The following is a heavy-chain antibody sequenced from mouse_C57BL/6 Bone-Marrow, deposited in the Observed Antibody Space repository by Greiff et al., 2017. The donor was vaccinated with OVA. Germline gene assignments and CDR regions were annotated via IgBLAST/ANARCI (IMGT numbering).Heavy chain of an antibody. J-gene: IGHJ3*01. V-gene: IGHV1-64*01. D-gene: IGHD2-5*01. CDR2: IHPNSGST. CDR3: ARSDYSNSAWFAY. Sequence: VQLQQPGAELVKPGASVKLSCKASGYTFTSYWMHWVKQRPGQGLEWLGMIHPNSGSTNYNEKFKSKDTLTVDKSSSTAYMQLSSLTSEDSSVYYCARSDYSNSAWFAYWGQGTLVTVSA. CDR1: GYTFTSYW.